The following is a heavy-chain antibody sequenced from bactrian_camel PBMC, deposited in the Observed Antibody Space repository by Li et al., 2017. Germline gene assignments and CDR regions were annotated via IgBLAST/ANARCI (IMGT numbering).Heavy chain of an antibody. J-gene: IGHJ4*01. CDR2: YNAYSSHVPA. Sequence: DVQLVESGGGSVQAGGSLRLTCAAPGYERATICMGWFRQAPGKEREGVAAIYYNAYSSHVPAYYAASVKGRFTIAQVASNNTVTLQMNDLQPEDTAMYYCAADGGGVAFLCDLATMQSRNYQFRHWGQGTQVTVS. V-gene: IGHV3S66*01. CDR1: GYERATIC. CDR3: AADGGGVAFLCDLATMQSRNYQFRH. D-gene: IGHD4*01.